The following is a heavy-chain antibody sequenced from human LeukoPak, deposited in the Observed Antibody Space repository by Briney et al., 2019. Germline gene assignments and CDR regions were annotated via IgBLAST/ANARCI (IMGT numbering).Heavy chain of an antibody. CDR1: GFTFSSYW. J-gene: IGHJ4*02. Sequence: GGSVRLSCAASGFTFSSYWMHWVRQAPGKGLVWVSRISSDGSSTSYADSVKGRFTISRDNAKNTLYLQMNSLRAEDTAVYYCAREVPEYYDILTGYYNWGQGTLVTVSS. D-gene: IGHD3-9*01. CDR2: ISSDGSST. V-gene: IGHV3-74*01. CDR3: AREVPEYYDILTGYYN.